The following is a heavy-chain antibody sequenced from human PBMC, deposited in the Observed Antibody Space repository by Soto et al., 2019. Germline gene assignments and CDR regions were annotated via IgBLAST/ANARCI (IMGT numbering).Heavy chain of an antibody. V-gene: IGHV3-21*01. J-gene: IGHJ3*02. CDR2: ISSSSSYI. D-gene: IGHD1-1*01. CDR1: GFTFSSYS. Sequence: GGSLRLSCAASGFTFSSYSMNWVRQAPGKGLEWVSSISSSSSYIYYADSVKGRFTISRDNAKNSLYLQMNSLRAEDTAVYYCARDELERRVAAFGIWGQGTMVTVSS. CDR3: ARDELERRVAAFGI.